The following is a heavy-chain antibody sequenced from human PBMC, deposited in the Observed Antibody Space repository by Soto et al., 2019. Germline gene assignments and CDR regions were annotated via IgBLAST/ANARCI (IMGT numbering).Heavy chain of an antibody. D-gene: IGHD3-10*01. CDR3: ARVSGEYNMSN. V-gene: IGHV4-30-2*01. Sequence: SETLSLTCAVSGGSISSGGYSWSWIRQPPGKGLEWIGYIYHSGSTYYNPSLKSRVTISVDRSKNQFSLKLSSVTAADTAVYYCARVSGEYNMSNCGQGTLVTVSS. CDR2: IYHSGST. CDR1: GGSISSGGYS. J-gene: IGHJ4*02.